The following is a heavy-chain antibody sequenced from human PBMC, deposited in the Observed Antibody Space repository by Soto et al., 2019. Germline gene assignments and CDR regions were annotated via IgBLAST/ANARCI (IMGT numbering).Heavy chain of an antibody. CDR1: GGSISTYY. CDR2: IYYTGSTT. Sequence: SETLSLTCTVSGGSISTYYWSWIRQPPGKGLEWIGYIYYTGSTTNYNPSLESRVTISVDTSKNQFSLKLSSVTAADTAVYYCARERAAATTYGWFDPWGQGTLVTVSS. CDR3: ARERAAATTYGWFDP. J-gene: IGHJ5*02. V-gene: IGHV4-59*01. D-gene: IGHD4-17*01.